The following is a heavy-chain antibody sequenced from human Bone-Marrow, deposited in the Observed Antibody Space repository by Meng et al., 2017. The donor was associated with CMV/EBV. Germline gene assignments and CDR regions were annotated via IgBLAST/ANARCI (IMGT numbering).Heavy chain of an antibody. J-gene: IGHJ6*02. D-gene: IGHD2-2*02. CDR1: GGTFSSYA. CDR3: ARDSGDIVVVPAAIPDYYYYYGMDV. CDR2: IIPIFGTA. Sequence: SVKVSCKASGGTFSSYAISWVRQAPGQGLEWMGEIIPIFGTANYAQKFQGRVTITTDESTSTAYMELSSLRSEDTAVYYCARDSGDIVVVPAAIPDYYYYYGMDVWGQGTTVTVSS. V-gene: IGHV1-69*05.